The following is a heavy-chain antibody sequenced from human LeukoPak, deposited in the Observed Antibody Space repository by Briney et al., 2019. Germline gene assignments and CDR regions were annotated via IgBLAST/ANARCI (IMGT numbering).Heavy chain of an antibody. Sequence: SETLSLTCAVSGGSISSGGYSWSWIRQPPGKGLEWIGYIYHSGSTYYNPSLKSRVTISVDRSKNQFSLKLSSVTAADTAVYYCASTLWFGELLQPYFDYWGQGTLVTVSS. CDR3: ASTLWFGELLQPYFDY. D-gene: IGHD3-10*01. CDR2: IYHSGST. V-gene: IGHV4-30-2*01. CDR1: GGSISSGGYS. J-gene: IGHJ4*02.